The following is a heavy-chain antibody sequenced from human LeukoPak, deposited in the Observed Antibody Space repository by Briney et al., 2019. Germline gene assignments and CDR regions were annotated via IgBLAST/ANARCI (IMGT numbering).Heavy chain of an antibody. V-gene: IGHV3-30-3*01. J-gene: IGHJ4*02. CDR1: GFTFSSYA. D-gene: IGHD3-16*02. Sequence: PGRSLRLSCAASGFTFSSYAMHWVRQAPGKGLECVAVISYDGSNKYYADSVKGRFTISRDNSKNTLYLQMNSLRAEDTAVYYCAREGYPPVFDYWGQGTLVTVSS. CDR3: AREGYPPVFDY. CDR2: ISYDGSNK.